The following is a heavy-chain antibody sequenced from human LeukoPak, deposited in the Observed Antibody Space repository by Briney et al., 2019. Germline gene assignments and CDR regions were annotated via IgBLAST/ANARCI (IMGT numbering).Heavy chain of an antibody. CDR1: GYTFTSYG. CDR3: ARWVSSAAGSTPNAFDI. V-gene: IGHV1-18*01. D-gene: IGHD6-13*01. Sequence: GASVKVSCKASGYTFTSYGISWVRQAPGQGLEWMGWISAYNGNTNYAQKLQGRVTMTTDTSTSTAYMELRSLRSDDTAVYYCARWVSSAAGSTPNAFDIWGQGTMVTVSS. CDR2: ISAYNGNT. J-gene: IGHJ3*02.